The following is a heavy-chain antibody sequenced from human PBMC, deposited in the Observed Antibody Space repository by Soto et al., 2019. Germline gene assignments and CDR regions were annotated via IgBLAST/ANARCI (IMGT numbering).Heavy chain of an antibody. CDR1: GGTFSSYA. Sequence: SVKVSCKASGGTFSSYAISWVRQAPGQGLVWMGGIIPIFGTANYAQKFQGRVTITADESTSTAYMELSSLRSEDTAVYYCARDLRYYYDSSGSNWFDPWGQGTLVTVSS. D-gene: IGHD3-22*01. V-gene: IGHV1-69*13. J-gene: IGHJ5*02. CDR2: IIPIFGTA. CDR3: ARDLRYYYDSSGSNWFDP.